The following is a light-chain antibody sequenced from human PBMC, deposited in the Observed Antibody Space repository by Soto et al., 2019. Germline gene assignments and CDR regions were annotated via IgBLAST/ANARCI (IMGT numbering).Light chain of an antibody. J-gene: IGKJ1*01. Sequence: EIVLTQSPATLSVSPGERATLSCRASQSVSSNLAWYQQKPGQAPRLLIYGASTRATGIPARFSGSGSGTEFTLTISSLQSEDFAVYYCQQYNNWPPVTFGQGTKVDIK. CDR2: GAS. V-gene: IGKV3-15*01. CDR3: QQYNNWPPVT. CDR1: QSVSSN.